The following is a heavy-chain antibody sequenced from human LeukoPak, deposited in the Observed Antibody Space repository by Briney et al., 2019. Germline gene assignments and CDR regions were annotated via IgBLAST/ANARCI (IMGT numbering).Heavy chain of an antibody. CDR2: ISLGGRT. CDR3: SRESGPYCPFGH. CDR1: GGSITTTNF. J-gene: IGHJ5*02. V-gene: IGHV4-4*02. Sequence: SETLSLTCGVSGGSITTTNFGRWVRQPPGGGLEGIGEISLGGRTQYNPSLKSRDNSTIDKAKNHLYLRLPSVTAADTAVYYCSRESGPYCPFGHWGQGTLVAVTS. D-gene: IGHD1-26*01.